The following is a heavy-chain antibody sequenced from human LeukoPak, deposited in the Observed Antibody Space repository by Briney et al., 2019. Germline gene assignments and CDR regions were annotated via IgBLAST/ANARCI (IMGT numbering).Heavy chain of an antibody. CDR2: INHSGST. CDR3: ARGYHLRPSGYYGGFDY. CDR1: GGSFSGYY. Sequence: SETLSLTCAVYGGSFSGYYWSWIRQPPGKGLEWIGEINHSGSTNYNPSLKSRVTISVDTSKNQFSLKLSSVTAADTAVYYCARGYHLRPSGYYGGFDYWGQGTLVTVSS. J-gene: IGHJ4*02. V-gene: IGHV4-34*01. D-gene: IGHD3-22*01.